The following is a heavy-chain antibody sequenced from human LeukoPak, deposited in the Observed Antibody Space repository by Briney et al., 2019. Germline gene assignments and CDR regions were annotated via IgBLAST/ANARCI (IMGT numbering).Heavy chain of an antibody. D-gene: IGHD6-19*01. V-gene: IGHV3-48*03. CDR1: GFTFDDYA. CDR2: ISSSGSRI. Sequence: PGRSLRLSCAASGFTFDDYAMHWVRQAPGKGLEWASYISSSGSRIYFADSVKGRFTISRDNAKNSLYLQMNSLRAEDTAVYYCASPAGVNPILGYTNGWYFRTWGQGTLVTVSS. CDR3: ASPAGVNPILGYTNGWYFRT. J-gene: IGHJ5*02.